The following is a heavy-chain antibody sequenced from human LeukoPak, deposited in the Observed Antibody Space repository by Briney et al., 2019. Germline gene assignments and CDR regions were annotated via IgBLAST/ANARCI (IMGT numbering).Heavy chain of an antibody. CDR2: TSGSGGST. CDR1: GFTFSSYG. D-gene: IGHD6-19*01. J-gene: IGHJ5*02. Sequence: GGSLRLSCAASGFTFSSYGMSWVRQAPGKGLEWVSATSGSGGSTYYADSVKGRFTISRDNSKNSLYLQMNSLRAEDTAVYYCARDPSSGWYLKGWFDPWGQGTLVTVSS. V-gene: IGHV3-23*01. CDR3: ARDPSSGWYLKGWFDP.